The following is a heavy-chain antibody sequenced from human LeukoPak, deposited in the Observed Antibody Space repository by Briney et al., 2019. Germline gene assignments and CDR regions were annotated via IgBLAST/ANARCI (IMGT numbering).Heavy chain of an antibody. CDR3: ARGGRYFDWLLHFDY. J-gene: IGHJ4*02. D-gene: IGHD3-9*01. Sequence: SETLSRTCTVSGGSISSYYWSWIRQPARQGLEWIGRIYTSGSTNYNPSLKSRVTMSVDTSKNQFSLKLRSVTAADTAVYYCARGGRYFDWLLHFDYWGQGTLVTVSS. V-gene: IGHV4-4*07. CDR1: GGSISSYY. CDR2: IYTSGST.